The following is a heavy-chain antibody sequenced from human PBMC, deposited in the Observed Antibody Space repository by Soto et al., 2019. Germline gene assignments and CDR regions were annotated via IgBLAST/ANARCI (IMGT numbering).Heavy chain of an antibody. CDR1: GATYSGYA. J-gene: IGHJ4*02. V-gene: IGHV1-69*18. Sequence: QVQLVQSGAEVKKPGSSVKVSCKASGATYSGYAINWVRQAPGQGLEWLGRIVPIFETLNYAERLQGRVAITADESTTTVYMELTNLTYEDTAVYYCVVMGNVAVSNPRSFDYWGQGTQVTVSS. CDR3: VVMGNVAVSNPRSFDY. CDR2: IVPIFETL. D-gene: IGHD6-19*01.